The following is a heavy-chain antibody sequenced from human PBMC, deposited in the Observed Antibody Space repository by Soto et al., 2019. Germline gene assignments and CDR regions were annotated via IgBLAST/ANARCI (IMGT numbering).Heavy chain of an antibody. CDR2: MNPNSGNT. D-gene: IGHD3-16*02. J-gene: IGHJ6*03. Sequence: VKVACRDFREAFTRYNKNSARQATGQEVEGMGWMNPNSGNTGYAQKFQGRVTMTRNTSISTAYMELSSLRSEDTAVYYCARGSQAPNYDYTWGSYRDYYSYMDVRGKGTTVTVSS. V-gene: IGHV1-8*01. CDR3: ARGSQAPNYDYTWGSYRDYYSYMDV. CDR1: REAFTRYN.